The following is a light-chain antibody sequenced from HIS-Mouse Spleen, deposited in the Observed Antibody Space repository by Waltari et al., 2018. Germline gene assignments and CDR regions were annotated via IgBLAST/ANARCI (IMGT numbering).Light chain of an antibody. Sequence: QSALTQPASVSGSPGQSITISCPGTSSDVGSYNLVSWYQQHPGKAPKLMIYEGSKRPSGVSNRFSGSKSGNTASLTISGLQAEDEADYYCCSYAGSSTYWVFGGGTK. CDR2: EGS. CDR1: SSDVGSYNL. J-gene: IGLJ3*02. V-gene: IGLV2-23*01. CDR3: CSYAGSSTYWV.